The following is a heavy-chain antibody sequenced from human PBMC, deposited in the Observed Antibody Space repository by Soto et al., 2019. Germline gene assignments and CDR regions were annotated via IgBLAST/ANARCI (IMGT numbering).Heavy chain of an antibody. CDR2: IKSKTDGGTT. CDR3: TTDLGEVYSHSKGHDY. J-gene: IGHJ4*02. CDR1: GFTFSNAW. V-gene: IGHV3-15*01. Sequence: EVQLVESGGGLVKPGGSLRLSCAASGFTFSNAWMSWVRQAPGKGLEWVGRIKSKTDGGTTDYAAPVKGRFTISRDDSKNTLYLQMNSLKTEDTAVYYCTTDLGEVYSHSKGHDYWGQGTLVTVSS. D-gene: IGHD4-4*01.